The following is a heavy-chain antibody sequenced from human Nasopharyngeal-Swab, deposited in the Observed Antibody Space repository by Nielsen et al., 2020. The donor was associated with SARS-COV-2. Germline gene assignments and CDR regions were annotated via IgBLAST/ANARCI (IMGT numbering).Heavy chain of an antibody. V-gene: IGHV1-3*01. Sequence: ASVKVSCKASGYTFTSYAMHWVRQAPGQRPEWMGWINAGNGNTKYSQKFQGRVTITRDTSASTAYMELSSLRSEDTAVYYCARGVVAVAGPDFDYWGQGTLVTVSS. D-gene: IGHD6-19*01. J-gene: IGHJ4*02. CDR1: GYTFTSYA. CDR3: ARGVVAVAGPDFDY. CDR2: INAGNGNT.